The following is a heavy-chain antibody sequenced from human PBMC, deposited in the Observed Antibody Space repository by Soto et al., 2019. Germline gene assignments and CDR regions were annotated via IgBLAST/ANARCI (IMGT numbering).Heavy chain of an antibody. D-gene: IGHD5-18*01. V-gene: IGHV3-21*01. CDR2: ITGSSTYI. CDR1: EFTFRDFT. CDR3: VKERYGQLWLEDYGMDV. J-gene: IGHJ6*02. Sequence: EVQLVESGGGLVKPGGSLRLSCAASEFTFRDFTMNWVRQAPGKGLEWVSSITGSSTYIYYADSVKGRFTISRDNAKNSLYLQMNSLRAEDTAVYYCVKERYGQLWLEDYGMDVWGQGTTVTVSS.